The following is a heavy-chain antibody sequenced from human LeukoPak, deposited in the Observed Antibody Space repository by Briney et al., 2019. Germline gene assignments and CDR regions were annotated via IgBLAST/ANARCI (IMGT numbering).Heavy chain of an antibody. D-gene: IGHD2-8*01. Sequence: GGSLRLSCAASGFTSSSYGMHWVRQAPGKGLEWVAVIWYDGSNKYYADSVKGRFTISRDNSKNTLYLQMNSLRAEDTAVYYCAAGLCTNGVCHDYWGQGTLVTVSS. CDR3: AAGLCTNGVCHDY. J-gene: IGHJ4*02. CDR1: GFTSSSYG. V-gene: IGHV3-33*01. CDR2: IWYDGSNK.